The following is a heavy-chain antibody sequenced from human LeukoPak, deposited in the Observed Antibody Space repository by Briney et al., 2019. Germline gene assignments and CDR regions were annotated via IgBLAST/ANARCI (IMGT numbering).Heavy chain of an antibody. CDR3: ASGRQLGY. CDR1: GFTFSNYW. Sequence: GGSLSLSCAASGFTFSNYWMSWVRQAPGKGLEWVANIKEDGSEKYYVDSVKGRFTISRDNARNSLYLQMNSLRAEDTAVYYCASGRQLGYWGQGALVTVSS. J-gene: IGHJ4*02. CDR2: IKEDGSEK. D-gene: IGHD6-13*01. V-gene: IGHV3-7*01.